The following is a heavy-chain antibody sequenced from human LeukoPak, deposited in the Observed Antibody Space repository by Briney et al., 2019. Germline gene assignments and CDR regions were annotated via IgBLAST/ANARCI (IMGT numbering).Heavy chain of an antibody. J-gene: IGHJ4*02. CDR3: AKSGGSSPRGYFDY. D-gene: IGHD6-6*01. CDR1: GDSISDSF. Sequence: TSETLSLTCTVSGDSISDSFWSWIRQPPGKGLECIGYIYYSGSTNYNPSLKSRVTISVDTSKNQFSLRLSSVTAADTAVYYRAKSGGSSPRGYFDYWGQGTLVTVSS. CDR2: IYYSGST. V-gene: IGHV4-59*01.